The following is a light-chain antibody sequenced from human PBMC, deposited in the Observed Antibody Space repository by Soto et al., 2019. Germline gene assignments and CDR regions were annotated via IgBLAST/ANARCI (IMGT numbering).Light chain of an antibody. V-gene: IGLV2-14*01. J-gene: IGLJ1*01. Sequence: QSVLTQPASVSGSPGQSITISCTGTSSDVGGYNYVSWYQQHPGKAPKLMIYDVSNRPSGVSNRFSGSKSGNTASLTISGLQAEDEADYYCSSYTSSSPDVFGTGTKLTAL. CDR3: SSYTSSSPDV. CDR2: DVS. CDR1: SSDVGGYNY.